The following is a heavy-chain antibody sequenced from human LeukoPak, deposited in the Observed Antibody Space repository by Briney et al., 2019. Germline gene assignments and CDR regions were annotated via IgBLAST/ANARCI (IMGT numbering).Heavy chain of an antibody. CDR2: INHSGST. V-gene: IGHV4-34*01. D-gene: IGHD6-6*01. J-gene: IGHJ6*02. CDR3: ARDRRAARPVYYYYYGMDV. CDR1: GGSFSGYY. Sequence: SETLSLTCAVYGGSFSGYYWSWIRQPPGKGLEWIGEINHSGSTNYNPSLKSRVTISVDTSKNQFSLKLSSVTAADTAVYYCARDRRAARPVYYYYYGMDVWGQGTTVTVSS.